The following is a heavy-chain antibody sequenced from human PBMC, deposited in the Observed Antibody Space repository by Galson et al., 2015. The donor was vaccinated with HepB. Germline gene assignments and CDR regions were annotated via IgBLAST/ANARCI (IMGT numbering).Heavy chain of an antibody. CDR1: GFTFSSYG. CDR3: ARDRIAVAANYYYYGMDV. V-gene: IGHV3-33*01. Sequence: SLRLSCAASGFTFSSYGMHWVRQAPGKGLEWVAVIWYDGSNKYYADSVKGRFTISRDNSKNTLYLQMNSLRAEDTAVYYCARDRIAVAANYYYYGMDVWGQGTTVTVSS. D-gene: IGHD6-19*01. CDR2: IWYDGSNK. J-gene: IGHJ6*02.